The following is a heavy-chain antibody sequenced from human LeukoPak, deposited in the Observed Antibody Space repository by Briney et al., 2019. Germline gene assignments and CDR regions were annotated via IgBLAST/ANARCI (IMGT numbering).Heavy chain of an antibody. CDR1: GFTFSNAW. J-gene: IGHJ4*02. Sequence: AGSLRLSCAASGFTFSNAWMSWVRQAPGKGLEWVSTISYSGGSTYYADSVKGRFTISRDNSKNTLYLQLNSLRAEDTAIYYCAKDRGGGAAAELDFWGQGTLVAVSS. CDR2: ISYSGGST. V-gene: IGHV3-23*01. D-gene: IGHD6-13*01. CDR3: AKDRGGGAAAELDF.